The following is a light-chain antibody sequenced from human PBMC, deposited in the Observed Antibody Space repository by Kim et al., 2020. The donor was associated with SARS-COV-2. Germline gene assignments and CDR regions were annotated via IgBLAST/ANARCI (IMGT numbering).Light chain of an antibody. CDR1: SLRRYY. CDR3: NSRDSSGNHLVV. J-gene: IGLJ2*01. Sequence: GQVVRITCQGDSLRRYYASWYQQKPGQAPVLVIYGKNNRPAGIPDRFSGSSSGNTASLTITGAQAEDEADYYCNSRDSSGNHLVVFGGGTQLTVL. CDR2: GKN. V-gene: IGLV3-19*01.